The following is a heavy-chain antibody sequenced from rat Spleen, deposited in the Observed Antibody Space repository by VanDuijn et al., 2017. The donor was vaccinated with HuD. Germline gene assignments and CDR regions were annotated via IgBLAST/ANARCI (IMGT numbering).Heavy chain of an antibody. Sequence: EVQLVESGGGLVQPGRSLKLSCAASGFTFSDYYMAWVRQAPTKGLEWVASISYDASAPYYRDSVKGRFTISRDNAKTTLYLQMDSLKSEDTATYYCARHGRGERTYYYVMDAWGQGASVTVSS. D-gene: IGHD4-3*01. V-gene: IGHV5-7*01. CDR2: ISYDASAP. CDR3: ARHGRGERTYYYVMDA. CDR1: GFTFSDYY. J-gene: IGHJ4*01.